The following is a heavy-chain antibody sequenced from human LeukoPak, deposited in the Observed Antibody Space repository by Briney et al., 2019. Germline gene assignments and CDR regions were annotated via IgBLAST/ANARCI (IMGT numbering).Heavy chain of an antibody. V-gene: IGHV4-34*01. J-gene: IGHJ5*02. CDR3: ARGVSRIVVVPAAMYWFDP. D-gene: IGHD2-2*01. CDR2: INHSGST. CDR1: GGSFSGYY. Sequence: SETLSLTCAVYGGSFSGYYWSWIRQPPGKGLEWIGEINHSGSTNYNPSLKSRVTISVDTSKNQFSLKLSFVTAADTAVYYCARGVSRIVVVPAAMYWFDPWGQGTLVTVSS.